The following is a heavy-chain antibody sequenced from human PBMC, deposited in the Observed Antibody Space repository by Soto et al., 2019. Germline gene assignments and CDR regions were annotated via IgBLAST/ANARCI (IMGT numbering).Heavy chain of an antibody. J-gene: IGHJ5*02. CDR3: AKLCSAGPDRPLGSSGYLSGRWFDP. Sequence: EVQLLESGGGLVQPGGSLRLSCAASGFTFSSYAMSWVRQAPGKGLEWVSAISGSGGSTYYADSVKGRFTISRDNSKNTLYLQMNSLRAEDTAVYYCAKLCSAGPDRPLGSSGYLSGRWFDPWGQGTLVTVSS. D-gene: IGHD3-22*01. CDR1: GFTFSSYA. CDR2: ISGSGGST. V-gene: IGHV3-23*01.